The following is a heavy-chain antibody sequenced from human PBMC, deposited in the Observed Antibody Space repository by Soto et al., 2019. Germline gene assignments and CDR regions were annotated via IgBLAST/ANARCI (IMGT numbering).Heavy chain of an antibody. CDR3: AKSLNTATAFDY. J-gene: IGHJ4*02. Sequence: EVQLLESGGGLVQPGGSLRLSCAASGFTFSSYAMNWVRQAPGKGPEWVSHISVTGDTYYADSVKGRFNISRDNSKHTLFLQMKSLRAEDKAVYYCAKSLNTATAFDYWGQGSPVTVSS. CDR1: GFTFSSYA. D-gene: IGHD2-21*02. V-gene: IGHV3-23*01. CDR2: ISVTGDT.